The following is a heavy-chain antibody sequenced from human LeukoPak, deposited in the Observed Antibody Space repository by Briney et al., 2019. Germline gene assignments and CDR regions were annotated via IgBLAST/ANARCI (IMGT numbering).Heavy chain of an antibody. J-gene: IGHJ6*02. V-gene: IGHV1-69*13. CDR3: ARDCSSWGYYYGMDV. CDR2: IIPIFGTA. Sequence: ASVKVSCKASGGTFSSYAISWVRQAPGQGLEWMGGIIPIFGTANYAQKFQGRVTITADESTSTAYMELSSLRSEDTAVYYCARDCSSWGYYYGMDVWGQGTTVTVSS. D-gene: IGHD6-13*01. CDR1: GGTFSSYA.